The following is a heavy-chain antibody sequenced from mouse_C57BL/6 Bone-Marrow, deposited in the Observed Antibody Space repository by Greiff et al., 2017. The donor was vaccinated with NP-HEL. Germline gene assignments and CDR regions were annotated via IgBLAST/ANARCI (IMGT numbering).Heavy chain of an antibody. CDR1: GYAFSSSW. D-gene: IGHD3-1*01. V-gene: IGHV1-82*01. CDR3: ARGREKLFDY. CDR2: IYPGDGDT. Sequence: VKVVESGPELVKPGASVKISCKASGYAFSSSWMNWVKQRPGKGLEWIGRIYPGDGDTNYNGKFKGKATLTADKSSSTAYMQLSSLTSEDSAVYFCARGREKLFDYWGQGTTLTVSS. J-gene: IGHJ2*01.